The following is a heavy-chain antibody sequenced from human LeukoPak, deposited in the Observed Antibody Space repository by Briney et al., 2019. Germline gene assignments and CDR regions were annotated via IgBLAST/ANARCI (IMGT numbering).Heavy chain of an antibody. CDR1: GFTFRDYY. V-gene: IGHV3-11*01. CDR3: ARAFHDALDI. J-gene: IGHJ3*02. Sequence: GRSLRLSCAASGFTFRDYYMTWIRQAPGKGLEWVSYISSSGSAIYYADSVKGRFTISRDNAKSSLYLQMNSLRADDTAVYYCARAFHDALDIWGQGTMVTVSS. CDR2: ISSSGSAI.